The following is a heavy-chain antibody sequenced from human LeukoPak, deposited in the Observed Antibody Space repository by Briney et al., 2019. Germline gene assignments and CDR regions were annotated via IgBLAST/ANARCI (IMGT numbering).Heavy chain of an antibody. V-gene: IGHV3-66*04. CDR1: VFTVSGNY. J-gene: IGHJ4*02. CDR3: TKLKGWYGEGFFDY. D-gene: IGHD6-19*01. CDR2: LYSGGAT. Sequence: GGSLRLSCAASVFTVSGNYMSWVGQPAGKGLEWVSVLYSGGATFYADSVKGRFTISRDTSKNTLYLQMNDLRTTEPAINYCTKLKGWYGEGFFDYWGQGTLVTVSS.